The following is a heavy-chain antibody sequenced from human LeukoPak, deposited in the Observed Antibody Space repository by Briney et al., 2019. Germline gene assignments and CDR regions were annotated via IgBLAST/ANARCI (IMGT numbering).Heavy chain of an antibody. CDR1: GYSISSGYY. Sequence: SETLSLTCTVSGYSISSGYYWSWIRQPAGKGLEWIGRIYTSGSTNYNPSLKSRVTISVDTSKNQFSLKLNSVTAADTAVYYCAREGLNMIRGVIPKEAWGWFDPWGQGTLVTVSS. CDR3: AREGLNMIRGVIPKEAWGWFDP. J-gene: IGHJ5*02. CDR2: IYTSGST. D-gene: IGHD3-10*01. V-gene: IGHV4-61*02.